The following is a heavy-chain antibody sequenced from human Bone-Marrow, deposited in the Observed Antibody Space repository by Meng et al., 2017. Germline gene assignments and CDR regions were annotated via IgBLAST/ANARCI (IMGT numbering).Heavy chain of an antibody. J-gene: IGHJ3*02. D-gene: IGHD1-26*01. V-gene: IGHV3-21*01. CDR3: ARDLAYSGSYQQPDAFDI. CDR1: GFTFSSYS. CDR2: ISSSSSYI. Sequence: GESLKISCAASGFTFSSYSMNWVRQAPGKGLEWVSSISSSSSYIYYADSVKGRFTISRDNAKNSLYLQMNSLRAEDTAVYYCARDLAYSGSYQQPDAFDIWGQGRMVTVSS.